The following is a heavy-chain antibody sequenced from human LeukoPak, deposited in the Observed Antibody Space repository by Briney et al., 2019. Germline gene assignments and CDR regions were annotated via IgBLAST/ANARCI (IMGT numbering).Heavy chain of an antibody. CDR3: ARGITGITAAGSE. J-gene: IGHJ4*02. V-gene: IGHV4-59*08. Sequence: SETLSLTCTVSGGSISNYYWSWIRQPPGKGLEWIGYIYYSGSTNYNPSLKSRVTISVDTSKNQFSLKLSSVTAADTAVYYCARGITGITAAGSEWGQGTLVTVSS. CDR2: IYYSGST. CDR1: GGSISNYY. D-gene: IGHD6-13*01.